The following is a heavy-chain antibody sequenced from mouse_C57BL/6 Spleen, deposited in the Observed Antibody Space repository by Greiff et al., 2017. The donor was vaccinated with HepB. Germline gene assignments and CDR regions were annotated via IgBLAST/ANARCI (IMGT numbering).Heavy chain of an antibody. Sequence: EVQRVESGGGLVQPGGSLSLSCAASGFTFTDYYMSWVRQPPGKALEWLGFIRNKANGYTTEYSASVKGRFTISRDNSQSILYLQMNALRAEDSATYYCARSPLYGNYVDYWGQGTTLTVSS. CDR3: ARSPLYGNYVDY. CDR2: IRNKANGYTT. J-gene: IGHJ2*01. D-gene: IGHD2-1*01. CDR1: GFTFTDYY. V-gene: IGHV7-3*01.